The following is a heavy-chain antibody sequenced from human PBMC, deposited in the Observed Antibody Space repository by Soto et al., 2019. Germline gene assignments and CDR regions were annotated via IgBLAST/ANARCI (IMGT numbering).Heavy chain of an antibody. D-gene: IGHD2-15*01. V-gene: IGHV4-31*03. J-gene: IGHJ4*02. Sequence: SETLSLTCTVSGGSISSGGYYWSWIRQHPGKGLEWIGYIYYSGSTYYNPSLKSRVTISVDTSKNQFSLKLSSVTAADTAVYYCALLTRVVVAARDHYYFDYWGQATLVTVSS. CDR1: GGSISSGGYY. CDR2: IYYSGST. CDR3: ALLTRVVVAARDHYYFDY.